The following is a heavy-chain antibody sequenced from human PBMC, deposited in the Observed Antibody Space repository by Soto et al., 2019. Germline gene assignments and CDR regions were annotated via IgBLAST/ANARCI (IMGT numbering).Heavy chain of an antibody. J-gene: IGHJ6*02. CDR3: ARAPWGGYCSSTSCYPTGHYYYYGMDV. Sequence: LSLTCTVSGGSISSYYWSWIRQPPGKGLEWIGYIYYSGSTNYNPSLKSRVIISVDTSKNQFSLKLSSVTAADTAVYYCARAPWGGYCSSTSCYPTGHYYYYGMDVWGQGTTVTVSS. V-gene: IGHV4-59*01. D-gene: IGHD2-2*01. CDR1: GGSISSYY. CDR2: IYYSGST.